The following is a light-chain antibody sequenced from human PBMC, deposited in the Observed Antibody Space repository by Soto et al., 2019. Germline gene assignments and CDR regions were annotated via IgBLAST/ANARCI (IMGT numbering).Light chain of an antibody. V-gene: IGLV1-44*01. CDR1: SSDVGSNT. CDR3: ATWDDSLFGHV. Sequence: QSAVTQPPSASATPGQRVTISCSGRSSDVGSNTVNWYQQFPGAAPKLLIYSNDQRPSGVPDRFSASKSGTSASLAISGLQSEDEADYYCATWDDSLFGHVFGTGTKVTVL. CDR2: SND. J-gene: IGLJ1*01.